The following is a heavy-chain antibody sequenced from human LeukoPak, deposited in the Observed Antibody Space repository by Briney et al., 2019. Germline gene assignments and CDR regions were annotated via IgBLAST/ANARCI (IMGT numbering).Heavy chain of an antibody. CDR2: INTNTGNP. CDR3: ARKDIVVVPAAYSGLDAFDI. Sequence: ASVKVSCKASGYTFTSYAMNWVRQAPGQGLEWMGWINTNTGNPTYAQGFTGRFVFSLDTSVSTAYLQISSLKAEDTAVYYCARKDIVVVPAAYSGLDAFDIWGQGTMVTVSS. D-gene: IGHD2-2*01. V-gene: IGHV7-4-1*02. CDR1: GYTFTSYA. J-gene: IGHJ3*02.